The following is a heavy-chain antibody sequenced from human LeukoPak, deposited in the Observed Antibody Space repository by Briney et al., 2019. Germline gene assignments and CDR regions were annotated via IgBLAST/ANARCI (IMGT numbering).Heavy chain of an antibody. V-gene: IGHV4-59*11. J-gene: IGHJ5*02. D-gene: IGHD5-24*01. CDR3: AKGDGYNPS. CDR1: GSSMSGLH. CDR2: ISYSGNT. Sequence: SETLSLTCTVSGSSMSGLHWSWIRQPPGKGLEWIGYISYSGNTNYNPSLKSRVTISVETSKNQFSLNLNSMTAADTAIYYCAKGDGYNPSWGQGTLVTVSS.